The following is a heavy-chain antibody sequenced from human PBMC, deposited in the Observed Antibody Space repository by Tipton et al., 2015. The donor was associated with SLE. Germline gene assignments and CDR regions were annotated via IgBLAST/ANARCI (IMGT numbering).Heavy chain of an antibody. Sequence: TLSLTCTVSGGSISSYYWSWIRQPPGKGLEWIGYIYYSGSTTYNPSLKSRVTISVDTSKNQFSLKLSSVTAADTAVYYCAWGLRPIGYYYYYMDVWGKGTTVTVSS. V-gene: IGHV4-59*01. CDR1: GGSISSYY. CDR3: AWGLRPIGYYYYYMDV. CDR2: IYYSGST. D-gene: IGHD4-17*01. J-gene: IGHJ6*03.